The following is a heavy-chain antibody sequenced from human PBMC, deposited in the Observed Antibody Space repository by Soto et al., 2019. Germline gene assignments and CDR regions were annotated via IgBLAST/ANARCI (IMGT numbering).Heavy chain of an antibody. Sequence: GGSLRLSCAASRFTFSSYWMSWVRQAPGKGLEWVANIKQDGSEVYYVDSVKGRFTIARDNGKKSLYLQMNSLRADDTAVYYCARDYGGESLNPYDAFDLWGQGTMVTVSS. CDR1: RFTFSSYW. V-gene: IGHV3-7*01. D-gene: IGHD3-10*01. J-gene: IGHJ3*01. CDR3: ARDYGGESLNPYDAFDL. CDR2: IKQDGSEV.